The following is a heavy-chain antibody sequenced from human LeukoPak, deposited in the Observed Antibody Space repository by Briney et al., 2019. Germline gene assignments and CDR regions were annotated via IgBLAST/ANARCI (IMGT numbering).Heavy chain of an antibody. D-gene: IGHD6-13*01. Sequence: SETLSLTCTVSGGFLGSYYWSRVRQSPGKALEWIGFILYSDSTNYNPSLKSRVSLSVDTSKRQIFLRLTSVSAADTAVYYCARHQMAGYSSSCNDHWGQGILVTVSS. CDR3: ARHQMAGYSSSCNDH. CDR1: GGFLGSYY. CDR2: ILYSDST. J-gene: IGHJ5*02. V-gene: IGHV4-59*08.